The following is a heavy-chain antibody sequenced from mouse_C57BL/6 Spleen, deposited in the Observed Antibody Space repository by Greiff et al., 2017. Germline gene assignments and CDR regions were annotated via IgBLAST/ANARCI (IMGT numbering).Heavy chain of an antibody. J-gene: IGHJ3*01. Sequence: EVNVVESGGGLVQPKGSLKLSCAASGFTFNTYAMHWVRQAPGKGLEWVARIRSKSSNYATYYADSVKDRFTISRDDSQSMLYLQMNNLKTEDTAMYYCVRDEYYGSSYGFAYWGQGTLVTVSA. CDR2: IRSKSSNYAT. D-gene: IGHD1-1*01. CDR1: GFTFNTYA. CDR3: VRDEYYGSSYGFAY. V-gene: IGHV10-3*01.